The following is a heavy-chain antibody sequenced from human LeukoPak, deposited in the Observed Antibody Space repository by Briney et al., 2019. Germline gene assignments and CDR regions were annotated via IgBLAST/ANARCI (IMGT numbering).Heavy chain of an antibody. Sequence: NPSETLSLTCTVSGGSISSSSYYWGWIRQPPGKGLEWIGSVYYTGSTYYNPSLKSRVTISLDTSKNQFSLRLNSVTSADTAVYYCARGRYGSGSYFPWFDPWGQGTLVTVSS. J-gene: IGHJ5*02. D-gene: IGHD3-10*01. CDR1: GGSISSSSYY. CDR2: VYYTGST. V-gene: IGHV4-39*07. CDR3: ARGRYGSGSYFPWFDP.